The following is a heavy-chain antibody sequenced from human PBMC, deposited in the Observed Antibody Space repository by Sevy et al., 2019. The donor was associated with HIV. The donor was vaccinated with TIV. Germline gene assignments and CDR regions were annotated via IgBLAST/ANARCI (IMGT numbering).Heavy chain of an antibody. J-gene: IGHJ4*02. D-gene: IGHD2-2*01. V-gene: IGHV3-21*06. CDR1: GFTFSDYY. CDR3: ARDGGCSSTSCLLYFDS. CDR2: ISGRSSYI. Sequence: GGSLRLSCAASGFTFSDYYINWVRQAPGKGLEWVSSISGRSSYIHYADSVRGRFTISRDNAKNSLYLQMNSLRADDTAVYFCARDGGCSSTSCLLYFDSWGQGALVTVSS.